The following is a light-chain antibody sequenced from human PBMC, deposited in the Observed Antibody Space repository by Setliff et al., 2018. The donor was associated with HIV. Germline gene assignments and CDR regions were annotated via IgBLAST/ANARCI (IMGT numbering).Light chain of an antibody. V-gene: IGLV2-11*01. CDR2: DFN. CDR1: NSDIGTYNY. CDR3: CSYAGNYIRI. Sequence: SALAQPASVSGSPGQSMTISCTGTNSDIGTYNYVSWYQQHPGKAPKLMIFDFNKRPSGVPDRFSGSKSDNTASLTISGLQTEDEADYYCCSYAGNYIRIFGGGTK. J-gene: IGLJ2*01.